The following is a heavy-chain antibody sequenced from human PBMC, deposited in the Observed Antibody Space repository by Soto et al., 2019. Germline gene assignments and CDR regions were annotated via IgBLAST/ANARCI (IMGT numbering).Heavy chain of an antibody. CDR1: GFTFTSSS. CDR3: AAGDSSGYYGG. V-gene: IGHV1-58*01. Sequence: SVKVSCKASGFTFTSSSVQWVRQARGQRLEWIGWITVGTGNTNYAQKFQERVAITRDMSTSTAYMELSNLRSEDTAVYYCAAGDSSGYYGGWGQGTQVTVSS. J-gene: IGHJ4*02. CDR2: ITVGTGNT. D-gene: IGHD3-22*01.